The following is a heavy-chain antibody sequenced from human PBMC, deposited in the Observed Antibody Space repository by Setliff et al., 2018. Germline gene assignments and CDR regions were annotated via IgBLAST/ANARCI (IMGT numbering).Heavy chain of an antibody. V-gene: IGHV4-39*07. CDR1: GGSISSSSYY. J-gene: IGHJ4*02. Sequence: NPSETLSLTCTVSGGSISSSSYYWGWIRQPPGKGLEWIGSIYYSGSTYYNPSLKSRVTISVDTSKNQFSLKLSSVTAADTAVYYCARGRVEMATITPFDYWGQGTLVTVPQ. D-gene: IGHD5-12*01. CDR2: IYYSGST. CDR3: ARGRVEMATITPFDY.